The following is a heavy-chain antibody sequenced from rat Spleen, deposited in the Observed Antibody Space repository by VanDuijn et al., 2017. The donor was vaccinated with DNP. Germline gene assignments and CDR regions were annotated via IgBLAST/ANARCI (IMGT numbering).Heavy chain of an antibody. J-gene: IGHJ4*01. D-gene: IGHD4-3*01. Sequence: QVQLKESGPGLVQPSQTLSLTCTVAGFSLTSYNVHWVRQPPGKGLEWMGVIWKTGATRYNSAPKSRLSFSKATSKSQAFLKLNKLQTEDTATYYCARDLIIRDTTSAMDAWGPGTSVTVSS. CDR2: IWKTGAT. CDR1: GFSLTSYN. V-gene: IGHV2-41*01. CDR3: ARDLIIRDTTSAMDA.